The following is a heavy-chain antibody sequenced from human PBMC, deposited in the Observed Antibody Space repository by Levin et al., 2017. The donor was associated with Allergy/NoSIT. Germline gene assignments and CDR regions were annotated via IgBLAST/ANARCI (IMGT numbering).Heavy chain of an antibody. J-gene: IGHJ4*02. Sequence: GESLKISCKASEDTFTNYYIHWVRQAPGQGLEWMGIVNPSGGSTSYAQKFQGRVTITRDTSTSTVYMELNSLRSEDTAVYYCARRTVTLDYWGQGTLVTVSS. CDR2: VNPSGGST. D-gene: IGHD4-17*01. CDR1: EDTFTNYY. CDR3: ARRTVTLDY. V-gene: IGHV1-46*01.